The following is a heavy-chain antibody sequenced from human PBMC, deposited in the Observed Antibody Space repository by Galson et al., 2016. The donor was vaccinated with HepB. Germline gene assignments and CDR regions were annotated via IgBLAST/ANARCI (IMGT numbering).Heavy chain of an antibody. V-gene: IGHV3-7*03. Sequence: SLRLSCAAAGFTVSDNHVPWIRQAPGQGLEWVANINIDGSGKYYVDSVKGRFTISRDNAKDSLYLQMSRLRPEDTALYYCSPVDGPWGQGTLVTVS. CDR2: INIDGSGK. D-gene: IGHD2-21*01. CDR1: GFTVSDNH. J-gene: IGHJ5*02. CDR3: SPVDGP.